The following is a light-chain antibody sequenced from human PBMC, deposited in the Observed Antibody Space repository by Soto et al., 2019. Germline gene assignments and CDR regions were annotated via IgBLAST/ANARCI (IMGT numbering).Light chain of an antibody. CDR1: QGISSY. J-gene: IGKJ2*01. Sequence: AIRMTQSPSSLSASTGDRVTITCRASQGISSYLAWYQQKPGKAPKLLIYAASTLKSGVPSRFSGSGSGTAFTHTISSLQSADFATHYYHEYYSYPISTFSKGTQLEIK. V-gene: IGKV1-8*01. CDR3: HEYYSYPIST. CDR2: AAS.